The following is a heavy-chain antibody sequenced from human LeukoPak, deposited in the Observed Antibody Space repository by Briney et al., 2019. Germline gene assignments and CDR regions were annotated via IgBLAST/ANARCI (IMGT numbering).Heavy chain of an antibody. CDR1: EFSLSSYS. J-gene: IGHJ4*02. CDR2: ISSSHSYI. CDR3: AGDPDYYDSSGDY. Sequence: GGSLRLSCVASEFSLSSYSMNWVRQAPGKRLEWVSSISSSHSYIYYADSVKGRFTISRDNAKNSLYLQMNSLRADDTAVYYCAGDPDYYDSSGDYWGQGTLVTVSS. D-gene: IGHD3-22*01. V-gene: IGHV3-21*06.